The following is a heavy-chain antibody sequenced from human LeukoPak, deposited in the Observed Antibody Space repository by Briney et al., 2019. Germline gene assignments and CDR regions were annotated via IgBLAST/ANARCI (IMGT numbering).Heavy chain of an antibody. D-gene: IGHD6-13*01. J-gene: IGHJ4*02. CDR3: ASSSSWYYFDY. V-gene: IGHV1-69*13. CDR1: GYTFTGYY. CDR2: IIPIFGTA. Sequence: ASVKVSCKASGYTFTGYYMHWVRQAPGQGLEWMGGIIPIFGTANYAQKFQGRVTITADESTSTAYMELSSLRSEDTAVYYCASSSSWYYFDYWGQGTLVTVSS.